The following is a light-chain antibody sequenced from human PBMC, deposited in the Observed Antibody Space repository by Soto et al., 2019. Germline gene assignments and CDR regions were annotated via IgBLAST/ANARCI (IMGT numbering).Light chain of an antibody. CDR1: SSDGGGYNY. Sequence: QSALTQPASVSGSPGQSITISCTGTSSDGGGYNYVSWYQQHPGKAPKLMIYDVSNRPSRVSNRFSGSKSGNTASLTISGLQAEDEADYYCSSYTSSSTLVFGGGTKLTVL. CDR2: DVS. J-gene: IGLJ2*01. CDR3: SSYTSSSTLV. V-gene: IGLV2-14*01.